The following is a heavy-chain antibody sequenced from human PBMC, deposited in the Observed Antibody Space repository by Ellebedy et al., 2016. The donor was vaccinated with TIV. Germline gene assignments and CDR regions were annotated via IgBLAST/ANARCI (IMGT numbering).Heavy chain of an antibody. J-gene: IGHJ5*02. CDR2: IYYSGST. Sequence: SETLSLTXTVSGGSVSSGSYYWGWIRQPPGKGLEWIGSIYYSGSTYYNPSLKSRVTISVDTSKNQFSLKLSSVTAADTAVYYCARLYSSRGDWFDPWGQGTLVTVSS. D-gene: IGHD6-13*01. CDR3: ARLYSSRGDWFDP. CDR1: GGSVSSGSYY. V-gene: IGHV4-39*01.